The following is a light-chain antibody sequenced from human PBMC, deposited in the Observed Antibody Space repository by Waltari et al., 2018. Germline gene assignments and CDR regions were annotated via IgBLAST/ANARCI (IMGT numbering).Light chain of an antibody. Sequence: EIVLTQSPATLSLSPGERAPLSCRASQSVSSYLAWYQQKPVQAPRLLIYDASNRATGIPARFSGSGSGTDFTLTISSLEPEDFAVYYCQQRSNWPTFGPGTKVDIK. CDR2: DAS. CDR3: QQRSNWPT. V-gene: IGKV3-11*01. J-gene: IGKJ3*01. CDR1: QSVSSY.